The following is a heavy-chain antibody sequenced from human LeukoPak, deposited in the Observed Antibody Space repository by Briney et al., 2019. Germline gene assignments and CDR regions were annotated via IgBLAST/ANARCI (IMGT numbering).Heavy chain of an antibody. CDR3: ARDRGYDYVWGSYPIFDY. D-gene: IGHD3-16*02. V-gene: IGHV3-23*01. CDR2: ISASGGST. J-gene: IGHJ4*02. CDR1: GFTFSSYA. Sequence: GGSLRLSCAASGFTFSSYAMTWVRQAPGKGLEWVSAISASGGSTYYTDSVKGRFTISRDTSKNSLFLQMNSLRAEDTAVYYCARDRGYDYVWGSYPIFDYWGQGTLVTVSS.